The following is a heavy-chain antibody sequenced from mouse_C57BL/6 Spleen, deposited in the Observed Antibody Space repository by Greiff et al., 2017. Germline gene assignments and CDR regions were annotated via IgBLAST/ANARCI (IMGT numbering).Heavy chain of an antibody. V-gene: IGHV5-16*01. CDR2: INYDGSST. CDR1: GFTFSDYY. CDR3: AREGGVTENYAMDY. J-gene: IGHJ4*01. D-gene: IGHD2-2*01. Sequence: EVMLVESEGGLVQPGSSMKLSCTASGFTFSDYYMAWVRQVPEKGLEWVANINYDGSSTYYLDSLKSRFIISRDNAKNILYLQMSSLKSEDTATYFCAREGGVTENYAMDYWGQGTSVTVSS.